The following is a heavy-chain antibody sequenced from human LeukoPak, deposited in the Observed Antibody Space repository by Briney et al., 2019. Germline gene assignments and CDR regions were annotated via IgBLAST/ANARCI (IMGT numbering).Heavy chain of an antibody. CDR2: ISSDSDVT. CDR3: AKVGYCSSNCFRTHDY. Sequence: GGSLRLYCAASGFTFSDAVMSWVRQAPGKGLEWVSAISSDSDVTYYAASVKGRFTISRDNSKSTVYLQMNSLRAEDAATYYCAKVGYCSSNCFRTHDYWGQGALVTVSS. CDR1: GFTFSDAV. V-gene: IGHV3-23*01. D-gene: IGHD2-15*01. J-gene: IGHJ4*02.